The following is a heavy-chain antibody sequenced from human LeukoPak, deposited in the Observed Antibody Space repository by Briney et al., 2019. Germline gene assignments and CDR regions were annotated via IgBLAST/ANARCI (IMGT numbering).Heavy chain of an antibody. CDR2: INHSGST. CDR1: GGSISSYY. D-gene: IGHD3-22*01. J-gene: IGHJ4*02. CDR3: ARFVVIANYFDY. Sequence: SETLSLTCTVSGGSISSYYWSWIRQPPGKELEWIGEINHSGSTNYNPSLKSRVTISVDTSKNQFSLKLSSVTAADTAVYYCARFVVIANYFDYWGQGTLVTVSS. V-gene: IGHV4-34*01.